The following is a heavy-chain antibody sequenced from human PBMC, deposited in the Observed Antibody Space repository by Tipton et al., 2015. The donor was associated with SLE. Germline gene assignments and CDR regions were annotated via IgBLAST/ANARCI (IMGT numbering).Heavy chain of an antibody. CDR2: IYYSGTT. Sequence: TLSLTCTVSGGSISSSDYYWGWIRQPPGKGLEWIGTIYYSGTTFYNPSLKSRVTISVDTSKNQFSLKLTSVTAADTAVYYCARRGSWWYFDLWGRAPWSLSPQ. CDR1: GGSISSSDYY. V-gene: IGHV4-39*07. D-gene: IGHD1-26*01. CDR3: ARRGSWWYFDL. J-gene: IGHJ2*01.